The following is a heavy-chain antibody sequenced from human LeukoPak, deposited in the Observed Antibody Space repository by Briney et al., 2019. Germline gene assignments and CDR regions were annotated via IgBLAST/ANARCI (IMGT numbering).Heavy chain of an antibody. V-gene: IGHV4-59*01. Sequence: SEALSLTCTVSGGSISSYYWSWIRQPPGKGLEWIEYIYYSGSTNYNPSLKSRVTISVDTSKNQFSLKLSSVTAADTAVYYCARSYSGSFDYWGQGTLVTVSS. J-gene: IGHJ4*02. CDR3: ARSYSGSFDY. CDR1: GGSISSYY. D-gene: IGHD1-26*01. CDR2: IYYSGST.